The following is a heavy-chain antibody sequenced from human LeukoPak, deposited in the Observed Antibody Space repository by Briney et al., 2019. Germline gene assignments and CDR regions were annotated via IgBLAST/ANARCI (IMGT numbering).Heavy chain of an antibody. V-gene: IGHV3-73*01. CDR1: GFTFSGSA. CDR2: IRSKANSFAT. Sequence: GGSLRLSCAASGFTFSGSAMHWVRQASGKGLEWVGRIRSKANSFATAYAASVKGRFTTSRDDSKNTAYLQMNSLKTEDTAVYYCTRPLRGSGSGDRDYWGQGTLVTVSS. J-gene: IGHJ4*02. CDR3: TRPLRGSGSGDRDY. D-gene: IGHD3-10*01.